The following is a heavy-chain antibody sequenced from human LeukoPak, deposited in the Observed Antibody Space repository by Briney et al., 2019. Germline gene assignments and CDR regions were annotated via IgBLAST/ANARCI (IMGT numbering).Heavy chain of an antibody. CDR1: GFTFSSYG. CDR2: IRYDGSNK. CDR3: AKGGIYGSGRGDWFDP. D-gene: IGHD3-10*01. Sequence: GGSLRLSCAASGFTFSSYGMHWVRQAPGKGLEWVAFIRYDGSNKYYADSVKGRFTISRDNSKNTLYLQMNSLRAEDTAVYYCAKGGIYGSGRGDWFDPWGQGTLVTVSS. V-gene: IGHV3-30*02. J-gene: IGHJ5*02.